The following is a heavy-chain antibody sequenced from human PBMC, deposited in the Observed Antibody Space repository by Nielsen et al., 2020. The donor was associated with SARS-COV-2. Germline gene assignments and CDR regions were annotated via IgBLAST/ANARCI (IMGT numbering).Heavy chain of an antibody. CDR1: GLTFSSYA. CDR3: ARAYSGSYWGAFDI. J-gene: IGHJ3*02. V-gene: IGHV3-30-3*01. D-gene: IGHD1-26*01. CDR2: ISYDGSNK. Sequence: GESLKISCAASGLTFSSYAMHWVRQAPGKGLEWVAVISYDGSNKYYADSVKGRFTISRDNSKNTLYLQMNSLRAEDTAVYYCARAYSGSYWGAFDIWGQGTMVTVSS.